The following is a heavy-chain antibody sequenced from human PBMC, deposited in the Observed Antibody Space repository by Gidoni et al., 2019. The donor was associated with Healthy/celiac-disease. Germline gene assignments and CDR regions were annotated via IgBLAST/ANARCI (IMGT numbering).Heavy chain of an antibody. Sequence: QVQLQESGPGLVKPSQTLSLTCPVSGGSISSGSYYWSWIRQPAGKGLEWIGRIYTSGSTNYNPSLKSRVTMSVDTSKNQFSLKLSSVTAADTAVYYCARGFIKKRLAAQPVLYFDYWGQGTLVTVSS. V-gene: IGHV4-61*02. CDR2: IYTSGST. CDR3: ARGFIKKRLAAQPVLYFDY. J-gene: IGHJ4*02. CDR1: GGSISSGSYY. D-gene: IGHD6-6*01.